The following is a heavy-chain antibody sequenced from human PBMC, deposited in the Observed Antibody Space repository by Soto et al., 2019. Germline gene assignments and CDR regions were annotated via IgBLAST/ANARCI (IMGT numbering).Heavy chain of an antibody. D-gene: IGHD3-9*01. V-gene: IGHV1-46*01. CDR1: GYTFTSYY. Sequence: QVQLVQSGAAVQKPGASVKVSCKASGYTFTSYYMHWVRQAPGQGLEWMGIINPSGGSSSYAQKFQVRVTMTRDTSTSVVYRELSSLGAKDTAVYYCARGKGVLRDFDWSPPNGFDYWGQGTLVTVS. CDR3: ARGKGVLRDFDWSPPNGFDY. CDR2: INPSGGSS. J-gene: IGHJ4*02.